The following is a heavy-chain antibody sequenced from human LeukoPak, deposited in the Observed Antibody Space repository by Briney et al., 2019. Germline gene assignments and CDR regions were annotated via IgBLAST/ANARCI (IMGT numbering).Heavy chain of an antibody. CDR1: RFTFSNYW. V-gene: IGHV3-7*01. Sequence: GGSLRLSCAASRFTFSNYWMSWVRQAPGKGLEWVANIKQDGSEKYYVDSVKGRFTISKDNAKNSLYLQMNSLRAEDTAVYYCARAGGSTVSHSDYWGQGTLVTVSS. CDR2: IKQDGSEK. D-gene: IGHD4-17*01. J-gene: IGHJ4*02. CDR3: ARAGGSTVSHSDY.